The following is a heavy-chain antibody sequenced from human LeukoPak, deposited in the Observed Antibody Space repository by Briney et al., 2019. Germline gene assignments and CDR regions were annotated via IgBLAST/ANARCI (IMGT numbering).Heavy chain of an antibody. Sequence: ASVKVSCKASGYTFTGYYMHWVRQAPGQGLEWMGLINPNSGGTNYAQKFQGWVTMTRDTSISTAYMELSRLRSDDTAVYYCARGDYCSGGSCYGYYFDYWGQGTLVTVSS. V-gene: IGHV1-2*04. CDR2: INPNSGGT. CDR3: ARGDYCSGGSCYGYYFDY. CDR1: GYTFTGYY. D-gene: IGHD2-15*01. J-gene: IGHJ4*02.